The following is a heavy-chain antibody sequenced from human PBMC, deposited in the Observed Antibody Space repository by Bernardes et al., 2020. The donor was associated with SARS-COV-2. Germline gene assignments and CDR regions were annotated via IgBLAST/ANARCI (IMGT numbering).Heavy chain of an antibody. CDR3: ARGRVSYSTSSSFHY. D-gene: IGHD4-4*01. Sequence: ASVKDSCTASGYRFNTYGIGWVRQAPGQGLEWMGWINAYNGNTDYAQKFQDRVSMTTDAFTSTAYMELRSLRSDDTAVYYCARGRVSYSTSSSFHYWGQGTLVTVSS. CDR2: INAYNGNT. V-gene: IGHV1-18*01. CDR1: GYRFNTYG. J-gene: IGHJ4*02.